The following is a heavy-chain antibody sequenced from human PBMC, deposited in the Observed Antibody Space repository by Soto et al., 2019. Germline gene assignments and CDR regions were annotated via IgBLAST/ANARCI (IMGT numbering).Heavy chain of an antibody. V-gene: IGHV4-59*01. CDR3: ARDGYNYDGYYYYGMDV. CDR1: GGSISSYY. J-gene: IGHJ6*02. D-gene: IGHD5-12*01. CDR2: IYYSGST. Sequence: PSETLSLTCTVSGGSISSYYWSWIRQPPGKGLEWIGYIYYSGSTNYNPSLKSRVTISVDTSKNQFSLKLSSVTAADTAVYYCARDGYNYDGYYYYGMDVWGQGTTVTSP.